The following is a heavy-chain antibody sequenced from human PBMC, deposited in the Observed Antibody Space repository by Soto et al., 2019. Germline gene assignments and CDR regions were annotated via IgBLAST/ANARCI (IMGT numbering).Heavy chain of an antibody. CDR1: GYIFTTYS. CDR3: AREYCSTTSCHLDY. J-gene: IGHJ4*02. D-gene: IGHD2-2*01. Sequence: GASVKVSCKAPGYIFTTYSMHWVRQAPGQGLEWMGWINAGNGNTKYSQKFQGRVTITSDTSASTAYMELNSLISEDTAVYYCAREYCSTTSCHLDYWGQGTLVTVS. V-gene: IGHV1-3*01. CDR2: INAGNGNT.